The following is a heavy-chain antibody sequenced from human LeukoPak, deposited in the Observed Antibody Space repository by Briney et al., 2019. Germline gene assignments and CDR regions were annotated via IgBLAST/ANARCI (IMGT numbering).Heavy chain of an antibody. V-gene: IGHV1-18*01. D-gene: IGHD4-17*01. J-gene: IGHJ6*02. Sequence: GASVKVSCKASGYTFTSYGISWVRQAPGQGLEWMGWISAYNGNTNYAQKLHGRVTMTTDTSTSTAYMELRSLRSDDTAVYYCARDRYGDYAGVDYYYGMDVWGQGTTVTVSS. CDR3: ARDRYGDYAGVDYYYGMDV. CDR1: GYTFTSYG. CDR2: ISAYNGNT.